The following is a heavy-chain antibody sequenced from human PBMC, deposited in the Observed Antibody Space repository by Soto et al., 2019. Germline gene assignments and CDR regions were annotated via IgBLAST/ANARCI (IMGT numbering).Heavy chain of an antibody. Sequence: QVLLVESGGGVVQPGRSLRLSCAASGFLFSSHGMHWVRQAPGKGLEWVATIWSDGNNKYYTDSVRGRLTISRDNSKNTLYLQMDSLRGEDTAVYYCARGSGYYYYNLDVWGQGTTVTVSS. CDR3: ARGSGYYYYNLDV. V-gene: IGHV3-33*01. CDR1: GFLFSSHG. J-gene: IGHJ6*03. D-gene: IGHD2-15*01. CDR2: IWSDGNNK.